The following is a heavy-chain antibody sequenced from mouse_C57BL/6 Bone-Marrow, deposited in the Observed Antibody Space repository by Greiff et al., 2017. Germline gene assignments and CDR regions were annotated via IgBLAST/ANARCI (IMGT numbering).Heavy chain of an antibody. J-gene: IGHJ2*01. Sequence: VQLQQSGAELARPGASVKLSCKASGYTFTSYGISWVKQRTGQGLEWIGEIYPRSGNTYYNEKFKGKATLTADKSSSTAYMELRSLTSGDSAVYFCARGGGGIFDYWGQGTTLTVSS. CDR1: GYTFTSYG. CDR3: ARGGGGIFDY. CDR2: IYPRSGNT. D-gene: IGHD1-1*02. V-gene: IGHV1-81*01.